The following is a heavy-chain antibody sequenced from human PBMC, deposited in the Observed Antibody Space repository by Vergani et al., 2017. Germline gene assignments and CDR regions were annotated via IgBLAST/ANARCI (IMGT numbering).Heavy chain of an antibody. J-gene: IGHJ4*02. CDR2: IYPADSDT. V-gene: IGHV5-51*01. CDR1: EYSFGNYW. Sequence: EVELVPSGPEMRTPGESLKISCKGSEYSFGNYWIGWVRQMPGKGLEWMGIIYPADSDTRYSPSFQGQVTISADKSISTAFLQWDSLKASATALYYCARHTTYTDSWGQGTLVTVSS. D-gene: IGHD1-1*01. CDR3: ARHTTYTDS.